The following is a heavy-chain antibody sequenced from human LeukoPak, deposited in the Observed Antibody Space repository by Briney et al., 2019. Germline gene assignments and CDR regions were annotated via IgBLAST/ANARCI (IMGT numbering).Heavy chain of an antibody. Sequence: GGSLRLSRAASGFTFSRYAMHWVRQAPGKGLEYVSAISSNGGSTYYANFVKGRFTISRDNSKNTLYLQMDSLRGEDMAVYYCARGGVAAAADIWGQGTMVTVSA. CDR3: ARGGVAAAADI. V-gene: IGHV3-64*01. D-gene: IGHD6-13*01. J-gene: IGHJ3*02. CDR2: ISSNGGST. CDR1: GFTFSRYA.